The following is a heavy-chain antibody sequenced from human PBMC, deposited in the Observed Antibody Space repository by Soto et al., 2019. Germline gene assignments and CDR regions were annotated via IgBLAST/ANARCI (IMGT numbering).Heavy chain of an antibody. CDR1: GFTFSSYS. D-gene: IGHD2-8*01. CDR2: ISSSSYI. V-gene: IGHV3-21*01. J-gene: IGHJ4*02. Sequence: GGSLRLSCAASGFTFSSYSMNWVRQAPGKGLEWVSSISSSSYIYYADSVKGRFTISRDNAKNSLYLQMNSLRAEDTAVYYCASQYCTNGVCHPYYFDYWGQGTLVTVSS. CDR3: ASQYCTNGVCHPYYFDY.